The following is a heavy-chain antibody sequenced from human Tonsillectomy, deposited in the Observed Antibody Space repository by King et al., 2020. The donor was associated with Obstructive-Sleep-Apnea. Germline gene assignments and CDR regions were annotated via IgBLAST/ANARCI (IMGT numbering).Heavy chain of an antibody. CDR3: ACLVLVPPYMAVLITEDAFDI. J-gene: IGHJ3*02. CDR2: ISYDGSNK. V-gene: IGHV3-30*04. CDR1: GFSFNTYG. D-gene: IGHD3-22*01. Sequence: QLVQSGGGVVQPGRSLRLSCAASGFSFNTYGMHWVRQAPGKGLEWVAVISYDGSNKYYAEPVKGRFTISRDTSKNTLYHQMNSLRPEDTAVYYCACLVLVPPYMAVLITEDAFDIWGQGTLVTVSS.